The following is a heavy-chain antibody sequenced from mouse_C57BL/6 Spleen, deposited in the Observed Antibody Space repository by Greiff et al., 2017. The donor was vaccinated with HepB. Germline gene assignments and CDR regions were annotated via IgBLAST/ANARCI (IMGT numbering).Heavy chain of an antibody. CDR2: INPGDGDT. J-gene: IGHJ2*01. Sequence: QVQLQQSGAGLVKPGASVKLSCTASGYAFSSYCMNWVKQRPGKGLEWIEQINPGDGDTNYHGKLKGQATLTGDKSTSTAYMQLSSLTSEDSAVYFCARDYDYDGRFDYWGQGTTLTVSS. D-gene: IGHD2-4*01. CDR3: ARDYDYDGRFDY. V-gene: IGHV1-80*01. CDR1: GYAFSSYC.